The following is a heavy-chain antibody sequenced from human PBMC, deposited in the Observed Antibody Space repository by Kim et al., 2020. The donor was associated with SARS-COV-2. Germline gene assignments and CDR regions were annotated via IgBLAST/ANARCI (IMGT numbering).Heavy chain of an antibody. CDR3: ARQREQYYDY. CDR2: INPGSSET. J-gene: IGHJ4*02. Sequence: GESLKISCKGSGDSFTNYWIGWVRQVPGKGLEWMGMINPGSSETRYSPSFRGQVTFSVDKSINTAYVQWSSLQASDTAIHYCARQREQYYDYWGQGTLVTVSS. D-gene: IGHD1-26*01. CDR1: GDSFTNYW. V-gene: IGHV5-51*01.